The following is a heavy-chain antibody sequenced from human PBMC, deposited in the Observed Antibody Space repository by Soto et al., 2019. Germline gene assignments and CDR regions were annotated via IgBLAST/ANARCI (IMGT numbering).Heavy chain of an antibody. J-gene: IGHJ1*01. Sequence: QVQLVQSGAEVKMPGSSVKVSCKASGGTFSSYAISWVRQAPGQGLEWMGGIIPIFGTANYAQKFQGRVTITADESTSTAYMDLSSLSSEDTAVYYCARDSLDGYMGYFQHWGQGTLVTVSS. D-gene: IGHD5-12*01. V-gene: IGHV1-69*01. CDR2: IIPIFGTA. CDR1: GGTFSSYA. CDR3: ARDSLDGYMGYFQH.